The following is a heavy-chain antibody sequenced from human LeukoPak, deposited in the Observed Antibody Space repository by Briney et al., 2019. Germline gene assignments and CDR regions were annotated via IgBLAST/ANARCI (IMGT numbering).Heavy chain of an antibody. Sequence: GGSLRLSCAASGFTFNSYAINWVRQAPGKGLEWVSVSSGSGASTYYADSVKGRFTISRDNSKNTLYLQMNSLRAEDTAVYYCAKRSSSSSFNDYCMDVWGKGTTVTVSS. D-gene: IGHD6-6*01. V-gene: IGHV3-23*01. CDR1: GFTFNSYA. CDR2: SSGSGAST. CDR3: AKRSSSSSFNDYCMDV. J-gene: IGHJ6*03.